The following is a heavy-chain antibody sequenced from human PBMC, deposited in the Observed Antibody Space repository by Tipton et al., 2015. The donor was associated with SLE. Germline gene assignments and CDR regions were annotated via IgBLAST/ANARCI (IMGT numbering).Heavy chain of an antibody. J-gene: IGHJ4*02. CDR2: VTNSGGTT. CDR3: AKDHQGGDGYIVIDY. V-gene: IGHV3-23*01. Sequence: GSLRLSCTASGFAFSFHTMTWVRQAPGKGLEWVSGVTNSGGTTWYADSVKGRFTISRDNSKNMVYLQMNSLRAEDTAIYYCAKDHQGGDGYIVIDYWGQGALVTVSS. CDR1: GFAFSFHT. D-gene: IGHD5-24*01.